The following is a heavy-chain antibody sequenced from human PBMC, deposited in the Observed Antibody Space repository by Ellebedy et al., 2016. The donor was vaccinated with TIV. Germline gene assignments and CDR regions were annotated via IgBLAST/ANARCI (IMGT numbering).Heavy chain of an antibody. Sequence: GESLKISCAASGFTFSSYAMSWVRQAPGQGLEWVSGIYGSGRGISYADSVKGRFTISRDNSKDTLYLQMSSLRAEDTAIYYCARDPVGVGPAFDVWGQGTMVTVSS. CDR2: IYGSGRGI. V-gene: IGHV3-23*01. J-gene: IGHJ3*01. CDR1: GFTFSSYA. D-gene: IGHD4-23*01. CDR3: ARDPVGVGPAFDV.